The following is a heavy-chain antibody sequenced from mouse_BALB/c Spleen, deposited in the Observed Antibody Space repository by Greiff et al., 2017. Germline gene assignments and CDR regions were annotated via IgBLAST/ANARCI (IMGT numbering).Heavy chain of an antibody. CDR1: GFSLTDYG. Sequence: QVHVKQSGPGLVAPSQSLSITCTVSGFSLTDYGVSWIRQPPGKGLEWLGVIWGGGSTYYNSALKSRLSISKDNSKSQVFLQMNSLQTDDTAMYYCAFLITSGFAYWGQGTLVTVSA. CDR2: IWGGGST. J-gene: IGHJ3*01. V-gene: IGHV2-6-5*01. D-gene: IGHD1-2*01. CDR3: AFLITSGFAY.